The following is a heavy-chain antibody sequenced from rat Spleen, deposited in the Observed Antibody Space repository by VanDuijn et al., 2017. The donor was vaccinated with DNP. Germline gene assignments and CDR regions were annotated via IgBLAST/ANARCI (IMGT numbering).Heavy chain of an antibody. D-gene: IGHD1-5*01. CDR3: ARWNIGTTTLDY. Sequence: EVQLQESGPGLVKPSQSLSLTCSVTGYSITSSYRWNWIRKFPGNKMEWVGHISYSGSTSYNPSLKSRISITRDTSKNQFFLQLNSVTSGDTATYYCARWNIGTTTLDYWGQGVMVIVSS. V-gene: IGHV3-1*01. CDR2: ISYSGST. CDR1: GYSITSSY. J-gene: IGHJ2*01.